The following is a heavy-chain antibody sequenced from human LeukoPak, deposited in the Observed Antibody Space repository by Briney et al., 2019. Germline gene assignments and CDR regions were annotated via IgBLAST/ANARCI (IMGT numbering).Heavy chain of an antibody. CDR2: ISPNSGAT. D-gene: IGHD3-16*01. Sequence: ASVKVSCKASGYTFSGYYIHWVRQAPGQGLEWMGWISPNSGATSYAQKFQGRVTMVRDTSISTAYMELTSLRSDDTAMYYCATDLGYIWSRTPVWGQGTLVTVSS. V-gene: IGHV1-2*02. CDR3: ATDLGYIWSRTPV. CDR1: GYTFSGYY. J-gene: IGHJ4*02.